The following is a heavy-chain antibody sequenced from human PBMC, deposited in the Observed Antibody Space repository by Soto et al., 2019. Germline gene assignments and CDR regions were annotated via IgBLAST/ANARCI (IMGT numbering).Heavy chain of an antibody. J-gene: IGHJ3*02. CDR2: ITSSSRYI. Sequence: EVQLVESGGGLVKPGGSLRLSCAASGFTFSSYSMNWVRQAPGKGLEWVSSITSSSRYIYYADSVKGRFTISRDNAKKSLYLQMSSLRAEETAVYYCALLSSVDYEAGVDIWGQGTMVNVSS. CDR1: GFTFSSYS. CDR3: ALLSSVDYEAGVDI. D-gene: IGHD4-17*01. V-gene: IGHV3-21*01.